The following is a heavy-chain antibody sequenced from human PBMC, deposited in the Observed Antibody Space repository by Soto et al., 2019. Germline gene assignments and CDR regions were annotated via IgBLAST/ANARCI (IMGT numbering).Heavy chain of an antibody. CDR2: ISAYNGNT. D-gene: IGHD2-21*01. Sequence: QVQLVQSGAEVKKPGASVKVSCKASGYTFTSYGISWVRQAPGQGLEWMGWISAYNGNTNYAQKLQGRVTMTTDTSTGTAYMELGSLGSDGTAVYYCSTHCGSDCYPGAFDYWGQGTLVTVSS. V-gene: IGHV1-18*01. J-gene: IGHJ4*02. CDR3: STHCGSDCYPGAFDY. CDR1: GYTFTSYG.